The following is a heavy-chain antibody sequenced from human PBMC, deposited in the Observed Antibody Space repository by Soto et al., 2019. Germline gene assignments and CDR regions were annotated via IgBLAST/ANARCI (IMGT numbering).Heavy chain of an antibody. CDR1: GFTFSSYW. D-gene: IGHD6-6*01. J-gene: IGHJ6*02. V-gene: IGHV3-7*01. CDR3: AGAARRLYYYGMDV. Sequence: GGSLRLSLEASGFTFSSYWMSWARQAPWKVLEWVANKKQDGSEKYYWDYVKGRFTISRDNAKNSLYLQMNSLRAEDTAVYYCAGAARRLYYYGMDVWGQGTTVTASS. CDR2: KKQDGSEK.